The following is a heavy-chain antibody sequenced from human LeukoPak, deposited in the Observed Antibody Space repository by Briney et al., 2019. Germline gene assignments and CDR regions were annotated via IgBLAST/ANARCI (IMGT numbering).Heavy chain of an antibody. Sequence: GGSLRLSCAASGFTFSSYAMHWVRQAPGKGLEWVAVISYDGSNKYYADSVKGRFTISRDNSKNTLYLQMNSLRAEDTAVYYCARDFRYYDSSGYYPYWGQGTLVTVSS. J-gene: IGHJ4*02. D-gene: IGHD3-22*01. V-gene: IGHV3-30*04. CDR1: GFTFSSYA. CDR2: ISYDGSNK. CDR3: ARDFRYYDSSGYYPY.